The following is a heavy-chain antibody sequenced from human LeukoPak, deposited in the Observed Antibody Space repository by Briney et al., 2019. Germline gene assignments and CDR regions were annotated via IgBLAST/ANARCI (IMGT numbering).Heavy chain of an antibody. CDR2: IRGGGAAT. J-gene: IGHJ3*01. CDR1: GFTFSSFA. D-gene: IGHD4-17*01. V-gene: IGHV3-23*01. Sequence: GGSLRLSCAASGFTFSSFAMTWVRQSPGKGLEWVSSIRGGGAATGYADSVRGRFTIFRDNSKNTLYLQMNSLRAEDSAVYFCGRDPNGDYVGAFEFWGQGTLVTVSS. CDR3: GRDPNGDYVGAFEF.